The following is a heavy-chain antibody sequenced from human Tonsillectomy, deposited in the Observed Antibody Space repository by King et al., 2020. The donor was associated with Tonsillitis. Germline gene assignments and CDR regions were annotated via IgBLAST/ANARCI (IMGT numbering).Heavy chain of an antibody. CDR1: GGSISSGSYY. CDR3: ARTYSSSWYEVDYFDT. CDR2: IYTSGST. V-gene: IGHV4-61*02. J-gene: IGHJ4*02. D-gene: IGHD6-13*01. Sequence: QLQESGPGLVKPSQTLSLTCTVSGGSISSGSYYWSWIRQPAGKGLEWIGRIYTSGSTNYNSSLKSRVTISVDTSRNQFSLKLSSVTAADTAVYYCARTYSSSWYEVDYFDTWGQGTLVTVSS.